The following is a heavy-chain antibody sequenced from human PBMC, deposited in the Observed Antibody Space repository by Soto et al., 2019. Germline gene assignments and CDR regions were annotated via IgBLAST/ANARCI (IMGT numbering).Heavy chain of an antibody. CDR1: GDSISSAAYY. D-gene: IGHD1-26*01. CDR2: LYYGGNT. CDR3: KRGGTEWESLGRPL. J-gene: IGHJ4*02. V-gene: IGHV4-31*03. Sequence: QVQLQESGPGLVHPSQTLSLTCNLSGDSISSAAYYWSWVRQPPGKGLEWIGYLYYGGNTYYNPSLRTRVTISVDTAKNQLSLKLKSVTAADTAFYYCKRGGTEWESLGRPLWGQGILVTVSS.